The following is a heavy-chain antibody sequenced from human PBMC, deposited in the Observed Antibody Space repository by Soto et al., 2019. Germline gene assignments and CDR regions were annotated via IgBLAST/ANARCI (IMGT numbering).Heavy chain of an antibody. CDR3: ARDSGSIAAPSGYYYYGMDV. V-gene: IGHV4-31*03. CDR2: IYYSGST. J-gene: IGHJ6*02. Sequence: SETLSLTCTVSGGSISSGGYYWSWIRQHPGKGQEWIGYIYYSGSTYYNPSLKSRVTISVDTSKNQFSLKLSSVTAADTAVYYCARDSGSIAAPSGYYYYGMDVWGQGTTVTVSS. D-gene: IGHD6-6*01. CDR1: GGSISSGGYY.